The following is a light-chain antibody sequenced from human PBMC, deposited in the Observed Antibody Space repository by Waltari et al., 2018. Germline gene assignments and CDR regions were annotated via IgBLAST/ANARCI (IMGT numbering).Light chain of an antibody. CDR1: NIGSEP. J-gene: IGLJ3*02. CDR2: DDP. Sequence: SFVLTQPPSASVAPGTTAAITCGGDNIGSEPVNWYQQRPGQAPVLVIYDDPDRPSGIPGRFSGSNSGDTATLTISGVEAGDEAVYYCQVWDSVSDHWVFGGGAKLTVL. CDR3: QVWDSVSDHWV. V-gene: IGLV3-21*03.